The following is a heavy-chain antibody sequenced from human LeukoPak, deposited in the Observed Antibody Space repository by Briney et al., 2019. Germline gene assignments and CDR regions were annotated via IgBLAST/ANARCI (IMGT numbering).Heavy chain of an antibody. CDR3: ARGSIAAAGTNAFDI. Sequence: GESLKISCKGSGYSFTSYWIGWVRQMPGKGLEWMGIIYPGDSDTRYSPSFQGQVTISADKSISTAYLQWSSLKASDTAMYYCARGSIAAAGTNAFDIWGQGTMVTVSS. CDR1: GYSFTSYW. D-gene: IGHD6-13*01. J-gene: IGHJ3*02. V-gene: IGHV5-51*01. CDR2: IYPGDSDT.